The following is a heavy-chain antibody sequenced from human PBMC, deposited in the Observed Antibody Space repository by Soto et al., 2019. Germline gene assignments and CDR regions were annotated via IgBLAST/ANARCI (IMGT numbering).Heavy chain of an antibody. D-gene: IGHD3-16*01. Sequence: ASVKVSCKASGGTFSSYAISWVRQAPGQGLEWMGGIIPIFGTANYAQKFQGRVTITADESTSTAYMELSSLRSGDTAVYYCARVGVRGSDYYYYYGMDVWGQGTTVTVS. CDR1: GGTFSSYA. J-gene: IGHJ6*02. V-gene: IGHV1-69*13. CDR2: IIPIFGTA. CDR3: ARVGVRGSDYYYYYGMDV.